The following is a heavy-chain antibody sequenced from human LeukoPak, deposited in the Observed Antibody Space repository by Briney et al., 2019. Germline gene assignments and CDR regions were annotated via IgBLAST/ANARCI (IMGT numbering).Heavy chain of an antibody. CDR1: GFSLSTSGVG. J-gene: IGHJ4*02. CDR2: IYWNDDK. D-gene: IGHD3-3*01. CDR3: AHRATYYDFWSGYSPAQGNFDY. Sequence: SGPTLVNPTQTLTLTCTFSGFSLSTSGVGVGWIRQPPGKALEWLALIYWNDDKRYSPSLKSRLTITKDTSKNQVVLTMTNMDPVDTATYYCAHRATYYDFWSGYSPAQGNFDYWGQGTLVTVSS. V-gene: IGHV2-5*01.